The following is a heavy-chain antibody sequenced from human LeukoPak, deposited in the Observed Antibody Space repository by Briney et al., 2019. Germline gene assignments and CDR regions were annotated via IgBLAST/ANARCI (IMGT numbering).Heavy chain of an antibody. V-gene: IGHV4-59*01. CDR2: IYTSGST. CDR3: ARDLVTVTKGFDI. D-gene: IGHD4-17*01. Sequence: SETLSLTCTVSGGSISSYYWSWIRQPPGKGLEWIGYIYTSGSTNYNPSLKSRVTISVDTSKNQFSLKLSSVTAADTAVYYCARDLVTVTKGFDIWGQGTMVSVSS. CDR1: GGSISSYY. J-gene: IGHJ3*02.